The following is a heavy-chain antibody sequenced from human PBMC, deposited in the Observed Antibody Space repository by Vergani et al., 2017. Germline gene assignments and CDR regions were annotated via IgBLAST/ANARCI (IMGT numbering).Heavy chain of an antibody. CDR3: ARDQKRLRCLDY. D-gene: IGHD4-17*01. CDR1: GGSISSSSYY. V-gene: IGHV4-39*07. J-gene: IGHJ4*02. Sequence: VQLQESGPGLVKPSETLSLTCTVSGGSISSSSYYWGWIRQPSGKGLEWIGSIYYSGSTYYNPSLKSRVTISVDTSKNQFSLKLSSVTAADTAVYYCARDQKRLRCLDYWGQGTLVTVSS. CDR2: IYYSGST.